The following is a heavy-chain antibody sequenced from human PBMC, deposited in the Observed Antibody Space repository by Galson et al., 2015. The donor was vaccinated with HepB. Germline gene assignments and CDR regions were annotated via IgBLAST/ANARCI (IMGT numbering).Heavy chain of an antibody. CDR1: GGSISGGDYY. CDR2: IYYSGST. V-gene: IGHV4-30-4*01. Sequence: TLSLTCTVSGGSISGGDYYLSWIRQPPGKGLEWIGNIYYSGSTYYNPSLKSRVAISVDTSKNQFSLKLSSVTAADTAVYYCAREIPHDAFDVWGQGTMVTVSS. J-gene: IGHJ3*01. CDR3: AREIPHDAFDV.